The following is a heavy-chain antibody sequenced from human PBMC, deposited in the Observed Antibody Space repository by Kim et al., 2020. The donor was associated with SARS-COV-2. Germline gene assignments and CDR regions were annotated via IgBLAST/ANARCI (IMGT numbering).Heavy chain of an antibody. D-gene: IGHD2-15*01. J-gene: IGHJ6*02. CDR1: GFTFDDYA. CDR2: VRTETYRATT. CDR3: ARDRSSSVVADV. Sequence: GGSLRLSCSASGFTFDDYALTWYRQAPGQRLEWVVFVRTETYRATTRYAASVEGRFTIPRDDSNSIAYLQMDSLKIEDTAVYYCARDRSSSVVADVWGQGTTVTVSS. V-gene: IGHV3-49*03.